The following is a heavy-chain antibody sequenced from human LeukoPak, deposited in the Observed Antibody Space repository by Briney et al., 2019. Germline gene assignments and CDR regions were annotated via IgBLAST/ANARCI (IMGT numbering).Heavy chain of an antibody. CDR2: INPSGGST. V-gene: IGHV1-46*01. CDR1: GYTFTSYY. Sequence: ASVKVSCKASGYTFTSYYMHWVRQAPGQGLEWMGIINPSGGSTSYAQKFQGRVTMTRDTSTSTVYMELSSLRSEDTAVYYCAEVSGGGWPDYYFDYWGQGTLVTVSS. D-gene: IGHD3-10*01. J-gene: IGHJ4*02. CDR3: AEVSGGGWPDYYFDY.